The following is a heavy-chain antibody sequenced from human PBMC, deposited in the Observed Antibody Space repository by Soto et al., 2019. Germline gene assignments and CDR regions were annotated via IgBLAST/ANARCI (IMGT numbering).Heavy chain of an antibody. CDR3: ARVYCTGTSCYTLDY. D-gene: IGHD2-2*02. CDR2: IYYSGNT. Sequence: SETLSLTCTVSGVSISSAGYYWTWIRQHPGKGLGWIGYIYYSGNTYYNPSLKSRVTISGDTPKNQFSLKLSSVTTADTAVYYCARVYCTGTSCYTLDYWGQGTLVTVSS. CDR1: GVSISSAGYY. V-gene: IGHV4-31*03. J-gene: IGHJ4*02.